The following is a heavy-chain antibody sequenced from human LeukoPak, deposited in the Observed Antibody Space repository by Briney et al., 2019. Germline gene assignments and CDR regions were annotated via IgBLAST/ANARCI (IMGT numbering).Heavy chain of an antibody. J-gene: IGHJ4*02. CDR2: ISAYNGNT. D-gene: IGHD3-22*01. CDR1: GYTFTSYG. CDR3: AREDNYYDSSGYPD. V-gene: IGHV1-18*01. Sequence: GASVKVSCKASGYTFTSYGISWVRQAPGQGLEWMGWISAYNGNTNYAQKLQGRVTMTTDTSTSTAYMELSSLRSEDTAVYYCAREDNYYDSSGYPDWGQGTLVTVSS.